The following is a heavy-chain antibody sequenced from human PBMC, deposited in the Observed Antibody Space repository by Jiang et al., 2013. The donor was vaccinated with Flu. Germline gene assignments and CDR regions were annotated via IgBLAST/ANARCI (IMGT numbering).Heavy chain of an antibody. D-gene: IGHD1-26*01. CDR1: GGTFSSYA. Sequence: KVSCKASGGTFSSYAISWVRQAPGQGLEWMGGIIPILGIANYAQKFQGRVTITADKSTSTAYMELSSLRSEDTAVYYCARGGPIVGATKGSFDYWGQGTLVTVSS. J-gene: IGHJ4*02. CDR3: ARGGPIVGATKGSFDY. V-gene: IGHV1-69*10. CDR2: IIPILGIA.